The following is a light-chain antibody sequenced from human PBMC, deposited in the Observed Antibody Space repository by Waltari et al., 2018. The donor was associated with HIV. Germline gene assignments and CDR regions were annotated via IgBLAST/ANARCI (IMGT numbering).Light chain of an antibody. J-gene: IGLJ1*01. V-gene: IGLV2-14*01. CDR1: NSDVGGYKS. Sequence: QSALTQPASVSGSPGQSITISCTGTNSDVGGYKSVSWYQQHPDKAPKLMIYEVNNRPSGVSSRFSGSQSGNTASLTSSGLQAADEADYYCSSYTDSRPLYVFGTGTKVTVL. CDR3: SSYTDSRPLYV. CDR2: EVN.